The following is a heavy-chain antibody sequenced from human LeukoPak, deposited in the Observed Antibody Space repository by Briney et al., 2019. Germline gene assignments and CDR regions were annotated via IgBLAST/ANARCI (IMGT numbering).Heavy chain of an antibody. J-gene: IGHJ6*03. Sequence: GRSLRLSCAASGFTFSSYAMHWVRQAPGKGLEWVAVISYDGSNKYYADSVKGRFTISRDNSKNTLYLQMNSLRAEDAAVYYCAKDWGQGSGTEDYYYMDVWGKGTTVTISS. CDR1: GFTFSSYA. CDR3: AKDWGQGSGTEDYYYMDV. V-gene: IGHV3-30*04. CDR2: ISYDGSNK. D-gene: IGHD3-10*01.